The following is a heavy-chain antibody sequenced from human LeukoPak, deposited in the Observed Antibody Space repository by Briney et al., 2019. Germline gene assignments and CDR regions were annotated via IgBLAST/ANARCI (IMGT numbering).Heavy chain of an antibody. D-gene: IGHD3-16*01. CDR2: INPKNAAT. Sequence: ASVKVSCKASGYTFTGHYIHWVRQAPGQGLEWMGWINPKNAATNYAQKFQGRVTMTTDTSTSTAYMELTNLRSDDTAVYYCARRDHVWGSFICDYWGQGTLVTVSS. V-gene: IGHV1-2*02. CDR3: ARRDHVWGSFICDY. J-gene: IGHJ4*02. CDR1: GYTFTGHY.